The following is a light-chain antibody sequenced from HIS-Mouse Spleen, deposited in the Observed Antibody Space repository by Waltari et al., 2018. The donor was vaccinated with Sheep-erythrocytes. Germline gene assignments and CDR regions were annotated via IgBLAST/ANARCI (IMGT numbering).Light chain of an antibody. J-gene: IGLJ1*01. V-gene: IGLV2-11*01. CDR1: SSHVGGYNY. Sequence: QSALTQPRSVSGSPGQSVTISCTVTSSHVGGYNYVPWYQQHPGKAPKLMIYDVSKRPSGVPDRFSGSKSGNTASLTISGLQAEDEADYYCCSYAGSYNYVFGTGTKVTVL. CDR2: DVS. CDR3: CSYAGSYNYV.